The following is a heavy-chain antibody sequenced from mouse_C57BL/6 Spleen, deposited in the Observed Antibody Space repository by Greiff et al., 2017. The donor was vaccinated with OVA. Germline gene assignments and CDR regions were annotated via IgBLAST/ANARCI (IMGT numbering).Heavy chain of an antibody. V-gene: IGHV14-4*01. CDR1: GFNIKDDY. CDR3: TTGNYYGSSHYYAKDY. J-gene: IGHJ4*01. CDR2: IDPENGDT. D-gene: IGHD1-1*01. Sequence: VQLQQSGAELVRPGASVKLSCTASGFNIKDDYMHWVKQRPEQGLEWIGWIDPENGDTEYASKFQGKATITADTSSNTAYLQLSSLTSEDTAVYYGTTGNYYGSSHYYAKDYWGQGTSVTVSS.